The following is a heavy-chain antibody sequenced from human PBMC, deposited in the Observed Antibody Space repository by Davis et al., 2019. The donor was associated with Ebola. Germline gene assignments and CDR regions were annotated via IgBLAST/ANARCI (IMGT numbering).Heavy chain of an antibody. D-gene: IGHD4-23*01. J-gene: IGHJ4*02. CDR2: IIPILDIA. V-gene: IGHV1-69*02. CDR3: ARGFSYGGNDSF. Sequence: SVKVSCKASGGTFSSYTISWVRQAPGQGLEWMGRIIPILDIANYAQKFQGRVTITADKSTSTAYMELSSLRSEDTAVYYCARGFSYGGNDSFWGQGTLVTVSS. CDR1: GGTFSSYT.